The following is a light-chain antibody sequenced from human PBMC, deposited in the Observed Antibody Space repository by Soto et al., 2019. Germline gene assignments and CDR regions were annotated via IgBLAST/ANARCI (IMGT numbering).Light chain of an antibody. V-gene: IGKV3-15*01. CDR3: HQYNNWPPT. J-gene: IGKJ4*01. CDR1: QSVSTN. Sequence: DIVMTQSPATLSGSPGERVTISCRASQSVSTNVAWYQQKPGQAPRLLLYGASTRATGLPARFSGSGSGTEFTLTISSLQSEDFAVYYCHQYNNWPPTFGRGTKVDNK. CDR2: GAS.